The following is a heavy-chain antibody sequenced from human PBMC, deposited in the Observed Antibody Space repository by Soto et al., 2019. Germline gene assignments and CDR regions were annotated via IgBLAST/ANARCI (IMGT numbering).Heavy chain of an antibody. J-gene: IGHJ6*02. V-gene: IGHV3-33*01. Sequence: GGSLRLSCAASGFTFSIYGMHWVRHAPGKGLEWVAVIWYDGSNKYYADSVKGRFTISRDNSKNTLYLQMNSLRAEDMAVYYCARDGRYGGYYYYGMDVWGQGTTVTVSS. CDR2: IWYDGSNK. D-gene: IGHD4-17*01. CDR1: GFTFSIYG. CDR3: ARDGRYGGYYYYGMDV.